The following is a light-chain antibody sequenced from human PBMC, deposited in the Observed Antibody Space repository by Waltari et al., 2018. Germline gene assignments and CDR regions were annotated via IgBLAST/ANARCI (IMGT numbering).Light chain of an antibody. V-gene: IGKV3-11*01. CDR3: QQRNNWPPGFT. CDR2: DAS. J-gene: IGKJ3*01. Sequence: PGEKATLSCRASQSVGSNVAWYQQKAGQAPRPLIYDASNRATGIPARFSGSGSGTDFTLTISSLEPEDFAVYYCQQRNNWPPGFTFGPGTKVDIK. CDR1: QSVGSN.